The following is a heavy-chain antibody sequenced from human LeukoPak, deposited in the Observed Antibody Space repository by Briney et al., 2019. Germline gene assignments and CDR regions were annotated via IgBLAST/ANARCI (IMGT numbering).Heavy chain of an antibody. Sequence: GASVKVSCKASGYTFTSYDINWVRQATGQGLEWMGGIIPIFGTANYAQKFQGRVTITADESTSTAYMELSSLRSEDTAVYYCARGTAYCGGDCYSRHFDYWGQGTLVTVSS. CDR2: IIPIFGTA. CDR1: GYTFTSYD. V-gene: IGHV1-69*13. J-gene: IGHJ4*02. CDR3: ARGTAYCGGDCYSRHFDY. D-gene: IGHD2-21*02.